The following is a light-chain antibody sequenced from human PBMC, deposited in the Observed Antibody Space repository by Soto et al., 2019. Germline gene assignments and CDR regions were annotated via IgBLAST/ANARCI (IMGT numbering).Light chain of an antibody. J-gene: IGKJ4*01. CDR1: QSISTY. Sequence: DIQMTQSPSSLSASVRDRITITCRASQSISTYVDWFQQKPGKAPKLLISAASTLESGVPSRFNGSGSGTDFTLTISSLQPEDFATYYCQQSHSVPLTFGGGTKVDIK. V-gene: IGKV1-39*01. CDR2: AAS. CDR3: QQSHSVPLT.